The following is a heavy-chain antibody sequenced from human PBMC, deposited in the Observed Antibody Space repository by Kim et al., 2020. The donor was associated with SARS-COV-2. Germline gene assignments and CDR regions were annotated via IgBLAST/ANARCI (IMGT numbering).Heavy chain of an antibody. CDR2: IYYSGST. D-gene: IGHD6-19*01. CDR1: GGSISSSSYY. V-gene: IGHV4-39*01. Sequence: SETLSLTCTVSGGSISSSSYYWGWIRQPPGKGLEWIGSIYYSGSTYYNPSLKSRVTISADTSKNQFSLKLSSVTAADTAVYYCARHTSSGWYLSIGFWFDPWGQGTLVTVSS. J-gene: IGHJ5*02. CDR3: ARHTSSGWYLSIGFWFDP.